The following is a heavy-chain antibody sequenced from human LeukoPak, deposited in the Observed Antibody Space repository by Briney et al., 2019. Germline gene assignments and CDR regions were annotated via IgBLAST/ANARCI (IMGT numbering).Heavy chain of an antibody. V-gene: IGHV1-46*01. CDR3: VRKNSGSQYGDYYFDY. CDR1: GYTFTSYY. Sequence: ASVRASFKASGYTFTSYYIHWVRQAPGQGLEWMGIINPRGGSTTYAQKFQGRVTMTRDPSTSTVYMELSSLRSEDTAEYYCVRKNSGSQYGDYYFDYWGQGTLVTVSS. D-gene: IGHD1-26*01. J-gene: IGHJ4*02. CDR2: INPRGGST.